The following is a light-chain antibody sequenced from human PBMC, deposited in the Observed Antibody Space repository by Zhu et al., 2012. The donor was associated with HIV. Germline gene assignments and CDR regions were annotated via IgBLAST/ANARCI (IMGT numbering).Light chain of an antibody. Sequence: VVLTQSPDTLSLSPGDRATLVCRASQSVSSNYLIWYQQKPGQAPRPLIYGASDRASGVPDRFSGSGSGTEFTLSISRLEPEDFAVYYCHQYDNSWTFGQGTKVEI. V-gene: IGKV3-20*01. CDR1: QSVSSNY. CDR3: HQYDNSWT. J-gene: IGKJ1*01. CDR2: GAS.